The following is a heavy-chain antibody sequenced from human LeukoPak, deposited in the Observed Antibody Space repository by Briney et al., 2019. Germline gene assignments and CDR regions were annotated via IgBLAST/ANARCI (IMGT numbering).Heavy chain of an antibody. V-gene: IGHV4-34*01. Sequence: PGGSLRLSCAASGFTFSSYGMSWVRQPPGKGLEWVGEINHSGSTNYNPSLKSRVTISVDTSKNQFSLKLSSVTAADTAVYYCARRAVGFQHWGQGTLVTVSS. J-gene: IGHJ1*01. CDR2: INHSGST. CDR1: GFTFSSYG. CDR3: ARRAVGFQH.